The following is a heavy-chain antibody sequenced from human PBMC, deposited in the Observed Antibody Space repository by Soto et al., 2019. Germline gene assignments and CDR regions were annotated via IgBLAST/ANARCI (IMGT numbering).Heavy chain of an antibody. CDR3: ARRYYDFWRGYPLDY. J-gene: IGHJ4*02. CDR2: IDPSDSYT. CDR1: VYSFTSCL. D-gene: IGHD3-3*01. Sequence: XEALKTSPEGSVYSFTSCLTIWVRQLPRKGLEWLGRIDPSDSYTNSSTSLQGHVTISADKSISPAYLQWSRLKASDTAMYSCARRYYDFWRGYPLDYWGQGTLVTVSS. V-gene: IGHV5-10-1*01.